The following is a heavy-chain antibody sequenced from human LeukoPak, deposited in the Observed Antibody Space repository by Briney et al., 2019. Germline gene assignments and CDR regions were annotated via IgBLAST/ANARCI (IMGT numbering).Heavy chain of an antibody. CDR3: ARGKILDY. CDR1: GFTFYNYW. V-gene: IGHV3-7*04. CDR2: IKQDGSEK. Sequence: GGSLRLSCAASGFTFYNYWMSWVRQAPGKGLEWVANIKQDGSEKNYMDSMKGRFTISRDNAKSSLYLQLNSLRAEDTAVYYCARGKILDYWGQGTLVTVSS. J-gene: IGHJ4*02.